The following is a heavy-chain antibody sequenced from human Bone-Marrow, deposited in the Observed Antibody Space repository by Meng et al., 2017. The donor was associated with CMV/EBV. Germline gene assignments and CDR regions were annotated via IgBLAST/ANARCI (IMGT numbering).Heavy chain of an antibody. CDR2: INPNSGGT. CDR1: GYTFTGYY. J-gene: IGHJ4*02. V-gene: IGHV1-2*02. D-gene: IGHD3-3*01. CDR3: ARALSQLRFLEWLSPYYFDY. Sequence: ASVKVSCKASGYTFTGYYMRWVRQAPGQGLEWMGWINPNSGGTNYAQKFQGRVTMTRDTSISTAYMELSRLRSDDTAVYYCARALSQLRFLEWLSPYYFDYWGQGTLVTVSS.